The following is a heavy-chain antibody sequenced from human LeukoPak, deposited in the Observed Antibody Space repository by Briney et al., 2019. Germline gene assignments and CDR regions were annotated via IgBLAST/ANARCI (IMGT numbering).Heavy chain of an antibody. Sequence: GESLRLSFAASGFRFSAFWMHWVRQIPGKGLVWVSRISPDGSTTTYADSVTGRFTISRDNVKNTMYLQMNSLRAEDTAVYYCISDSEGRSGGDDWAQGTQVTVSS. CDR3: ISDSEGRSGGDD. D-gene: IGHD1-26*01. CDR1: GFRFSAFW. J-gene: IGHJ4*01. V-gene: IGHV3-74*03. CDR2: ISPDGSTT.